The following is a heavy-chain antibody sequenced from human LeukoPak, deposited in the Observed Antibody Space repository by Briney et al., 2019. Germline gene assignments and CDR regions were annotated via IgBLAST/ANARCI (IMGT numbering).Heavy chain of an antibody. Sequence: GGSLRLSCAASGFTFDDSAMHWVRQAPGQGLEWVSVISWNGGNIGYADSVKGRFTISRDNAKNSLYLQMNSLRAEDTALYYCARDRSSVAYYYFGMDVWGQGTTVTVSS. CDR1: GFTFDDSA. J-gene: IGHJ6*02. CDR2: ISWNGGNI. CDR3: ARDRSSVAYYYFGMDV. V-gene: IGHV3-9*01. D-gene: IGHD2-15*01.